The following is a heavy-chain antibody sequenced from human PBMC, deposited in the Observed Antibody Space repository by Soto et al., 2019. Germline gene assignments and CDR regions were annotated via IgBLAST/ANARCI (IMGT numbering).Heavy chain of an antibody. CDR2: IKSKTDGGTT. CDR1: GFTFSNAW. V-gene: IGHV3-15*07. J-gene: IGHJ4*02. D-gene: IGHD6-6*01. Sequence: EVQLVESGGGLVKPGGSLRLSCAASGFTFSNAWMNWVRQAPGKGLEWVGRIKSKTDGGTTDYAAPVKGRFTISRDDLKNTLYLQMNSLKTEDTAVYYCTTRRGGGARLLDYWGQGTLVTVSS. CDR3: TTRRGGGARLLDY.